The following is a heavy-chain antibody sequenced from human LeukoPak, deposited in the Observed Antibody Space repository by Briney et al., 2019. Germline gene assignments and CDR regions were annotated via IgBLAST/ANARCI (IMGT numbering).Heavy chain of an antibody. J-gene: IGHJ3*02. CDR1: GFTFDDYA. Sequence: GGSLRLSCAASGFTFDDYAMHWVRQAPGKGLEWVSGISWNSGSTGYADSVKGRFTISRDNAKNSLYLQMNSLRAEDTALYYCAKDMTAGTGAFDIWGQGTMVTVSS. V-gene: IGHV3-9*01. D-gene: IGHD6-13*01. CDR3: AKDMTAGTGAFDI. CDR2: ISWNSGST.